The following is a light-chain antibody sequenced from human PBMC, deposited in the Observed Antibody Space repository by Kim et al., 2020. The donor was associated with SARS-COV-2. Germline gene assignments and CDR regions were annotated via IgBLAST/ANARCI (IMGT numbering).Light chain of an antibody. Sequence: QSVLTQPPSVSGTPGQRVTMSCSGSVSNIGRRTVIWYQQLPGAAPKVFIYTNIQRASGVPDRFSGSKSGTSASLTISGLQSEDEAEYYCAAWDETLSAVVFGGGTKLTVL. CDR2: TNI. CDR1: VSNIGRRT. CDR3: AAWDETLSAVV. V-gene: IGLV1-44*01. J-gene: IGLJ3*02.